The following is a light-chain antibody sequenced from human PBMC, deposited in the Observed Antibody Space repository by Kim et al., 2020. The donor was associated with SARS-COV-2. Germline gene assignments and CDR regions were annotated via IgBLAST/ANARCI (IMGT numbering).Light chain of an antibody. V-gene: IGKV1D-16*01. J-gene: IGKJ5*01. CDR1: QGVDIW. CDR3: LQYSTYPLT. Sequence: DIQMTQSPSSLSASVGDRVTISCRASQGVDIWIAWYQQKPGKAPKSLISGASNLRSGVPSRFSGSGSGTDFTLTISSLQPEDFATYYCLQYSTYPLTFGQGTRLEIK. CDR2: GAS.